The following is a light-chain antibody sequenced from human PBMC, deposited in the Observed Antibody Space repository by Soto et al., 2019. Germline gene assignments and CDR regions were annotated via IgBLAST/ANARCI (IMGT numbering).Light chain of an antibody. CDR1: QSLLHSNGGTY. CDR2: LGS. CDR3: MQSLQGRT. V-gene: IGKV2-28*01. J-gene: IGKJ4*01. Sequence: DIVVTQSPLSLPVTPGEPASISCRSSQSLLHSNGGTYLDWYLQKPGQSPQLLIYLGSNRASGVPDRISGSGSGTDFTLKISRVEAEDVGIYYCMQSLQGRTFGGGTKVDIK.